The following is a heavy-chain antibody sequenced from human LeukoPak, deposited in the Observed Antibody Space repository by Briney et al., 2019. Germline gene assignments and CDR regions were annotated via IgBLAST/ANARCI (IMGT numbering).Heavy chain of an antibody. Sequence: PSETLSLTCVVSGGSITTYYWSWIRQPPGKGLDYIGYIDYSGSTNYNPSLKSRGSISIDTSKNQFSLKVNSVTAADTAVYYCARVSLVRGAVEYWGQGSLVTVSS. J-gene: IGHJ4*02. D-gene: IGHD3-10*01. CDR3: ARVSLVRGAVEY. V-gene: IGHV4-59*01. CDR2: IDYSGST. CDR1: GGSITTYY.